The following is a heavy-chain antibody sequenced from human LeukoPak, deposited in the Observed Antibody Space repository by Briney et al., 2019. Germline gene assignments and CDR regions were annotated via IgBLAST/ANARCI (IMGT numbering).Heavy chain of an antibody. CDR2: ISVYNGNT. J-gene: IGHJ4*02. CDR1: GYTFTSYG. V-gene: IGHV1-18*01. D-gene: IGHD6-19*01. CDR3: AREGRYSSGWYLGYYFDY. Sequence: ASVKVSCKASGYTFTSYGISWVRQAPGQGLEWMGWISVYNGNTNYAQKLQGRVTMTTDTSTSTAYMALRSLRSDDTAVYYCAREGRYSSGWYLGYYFDYWGQGTLVTVSS.